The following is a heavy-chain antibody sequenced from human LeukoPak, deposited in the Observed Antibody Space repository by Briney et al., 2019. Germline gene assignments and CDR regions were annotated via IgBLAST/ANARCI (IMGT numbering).Heavy chain of an antibody. Sequence: GRSLRLPCAASGFTFSSYSMNWVRQAPGKGLEWVSSISSSSSYIYYADSVKGRFTISRDNAKNSLYLQMNSLRAEDTAVYYCARDQYSSSWYGPGDYWGQGTLVTVSS. CDR3: ARDQYSSSWYGPGDY. CDR1: GFTFSSYS. D-gene: IGHD6-13*01. V-gene: IGHV3-21*01. CDR2: ISSSSSYI. J-gene: IGHJ4*02.